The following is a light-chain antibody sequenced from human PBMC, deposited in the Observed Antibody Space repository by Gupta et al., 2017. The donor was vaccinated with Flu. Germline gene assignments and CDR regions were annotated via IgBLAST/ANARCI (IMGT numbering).Light chain of an antibody. CDR3: GTWDSRLSAAV. Sequence: SVLTPPLSVSAAPGYKVTISCSGSSSNIGNNYVSWYQQLPGTTPIFLIYDNNKRPSGIPDRFSGCKSGTSATLGITGRQTGDEADYYCGTWDSRLSAAVFGGGTQLTVL. CDR2: DNN. CDR1: SSNIGNNY. V-gene: IGLV1-51*01. J-gene: IGLJ7*01.